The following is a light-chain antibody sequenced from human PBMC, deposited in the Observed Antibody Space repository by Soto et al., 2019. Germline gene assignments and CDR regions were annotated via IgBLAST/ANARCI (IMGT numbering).Light chain of an antibody. CDR2: EVT. CDR1: NGDIGYVNY. CDR3: SSYIPTSVFYA. V-gene: IGLV2-14*01. J-gene: IGLJ1*01. Sequence: QSVLTQPASVSGSPGQSITVSCTGSNGDIGYVNYVSWYQQHPGKAPKLLIYEVTNRPSGVSDRFSGSKSGNTASLTISGLQAEDEADYYCSSYIPTSVFYAFRTGTKVTVL.